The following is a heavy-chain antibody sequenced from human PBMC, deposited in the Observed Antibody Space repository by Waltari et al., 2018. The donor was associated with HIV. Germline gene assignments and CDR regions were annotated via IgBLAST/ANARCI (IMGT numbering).Heavy chain of an antibody. Sequence: QLQLQESGPGLEKPSETLSLTCTVSGGSISTTTDYWAWIRQPPGKGLEWIGSVYHSGRTNYNPSLKSRVTITIDTSKNHFSLKLNSVTATDTALYYCARRSMSDAFDIWGQGTLVTVSS. CDR1: GGSISTTTDY. V-gene: IGHV4-39*02. CDR2: VYHSGRT. J-gene: IGHJ3*02. CDR3: ARRSMSDAFDI.